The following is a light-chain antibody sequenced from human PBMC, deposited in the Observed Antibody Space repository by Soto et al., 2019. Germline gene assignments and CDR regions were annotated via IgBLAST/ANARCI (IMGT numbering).Light chain of an antibody. CDR3: QKYDNAPLA. CDR1: QDIYIY. CDR2: AAS. Sequence: DVQMTQSPSSLSASVGDRVTITCRAGQDIYIYLAWYQQKPGKVPKLLIDAASTLQTGVPSRFRGSGSATDFTLTITSLQPEDVATYYCQKYDNAPLAFGGGTKVEIK. V-gene: IGKV1-27*01. J-gene: IGKJ4*01.